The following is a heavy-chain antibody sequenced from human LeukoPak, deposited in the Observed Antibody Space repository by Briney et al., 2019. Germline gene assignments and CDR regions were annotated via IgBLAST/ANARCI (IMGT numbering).Heavy chain of an antibody. J-gene: IGHJ6*03. D-gene: IGHD2-2*01. CDR1: GGSISSGGYY. CDR3: ARETPDIVVVPAAVFYYYYYMDV. CDR2: IYYSGST. Sequence: SQTLSLTCTVSGGSISSGGYYWSWIRQHPGKGLEWIGCIYYSGSTYYNPSLKSRVTISVDTSKNQFSLKLSSVTAADTAVYYCARETPDIVVVPAAVFYYYYYMDVWGKGTTVTVSS. V-gene: IGHV4-31*03.